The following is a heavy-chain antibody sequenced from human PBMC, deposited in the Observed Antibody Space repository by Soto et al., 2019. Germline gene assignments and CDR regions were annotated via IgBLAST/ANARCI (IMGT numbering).Heavy chain of an antibody. CDR1: GGSISSCDYY. CDR3: ARGPSSGYYSPSSYY. D-gene: IGHD3-22*01. J-gene: IGHJ4*02. CDR2: IYYSGST. V-gene: IGHV4-30-4*01. Sequence: QVHLQESGPGLVKPSQTLSLTCTVSGGSISSCDYYWSWIRQPPGKGLEWIGYIYYSGSTYYNPSLTRRDTRSVDTSKNQHSLKLCPVTAADTAVYYCARGPSSGYYSPSSYYWGQGNLVTVSS.